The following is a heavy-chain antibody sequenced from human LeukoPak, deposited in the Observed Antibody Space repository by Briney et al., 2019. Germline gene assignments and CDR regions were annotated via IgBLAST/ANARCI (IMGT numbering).Heavy chain of an antibody. V-gene: IGHV3-21*01. Sequence: GGSLRLSCAASGFTFSSYSMSWVRQAPGKGLEWVSSISSSSSYIYYADSVKGRFTISRDNAKNSLYLQMNSLRAEDTAVYYCAREGSSSWYLDYWGQGTLVTVSS. CDR2: ISSSSSYI. CDR1: GFTFSSYS. CDR3: AREGSSSWYLDY. D-gene: IGHD6-13*01. J-gene: IGHJ4*02.